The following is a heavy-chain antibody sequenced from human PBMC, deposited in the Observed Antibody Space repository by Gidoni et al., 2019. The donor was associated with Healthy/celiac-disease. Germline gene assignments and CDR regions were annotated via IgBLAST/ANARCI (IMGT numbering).Heavy chain of an antibody. V-gene: IGHV3-23*01. CDR2: ISGRGGST. Sequence: EVQLLESGGGLVQPGGSLRISCAASGFTFSSDAMSWVRQAPGKGLDWFSSISGRGGSTDYADSVQGRFTISRDNSKNTLYLQSNSLRSEDTAVYYCAKGRITMVVGVIPLGDIDYWGQGTLVTVSS. J-gene: IGHJ4*02. D-gene: IGHD3-22*01. CDR3: AKGRITMVVGVIPLGDIDY. CDR1: GFTFSSDA.